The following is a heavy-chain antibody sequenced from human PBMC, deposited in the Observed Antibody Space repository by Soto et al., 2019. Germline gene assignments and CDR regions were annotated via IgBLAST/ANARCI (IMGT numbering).Heavy chain of an antibody. CDR1: GGSIRSGDYY. J-gene: IGHJ4*02. D-gene: IGHD3-3*01. CDR2: VFHTGTAY. CDR3: VRDSVRFGPAFDS. Sequence: TCTVSGGSIRSGDYYWTWIRQPPGKGLEWIGYVFHTGTAYYYNPSLKRRVNMSIDTSKNQFSLKLNSVTAADTAIYYCVRDSVRFGPAFDSWGQGTQVTVSS. V-gene: IGHV4-30-4*01.